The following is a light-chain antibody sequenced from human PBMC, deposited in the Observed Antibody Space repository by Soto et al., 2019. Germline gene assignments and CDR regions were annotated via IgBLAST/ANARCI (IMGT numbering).Light chain of an antibody. CDR1: PSVSIN. CDR2: AAS. V-gene: IGKV3-15*01. CDR3: QQYNNWIT. J-gene: IGKJ5*01. Sequence: EIVLTQSPGTLSLSPGERATLSCRASPSVSINLAWYQQKPGQAPRLLIYAASNRATGVPARFSGSWSGTEFTLTISSLQSEDFAVYYCQQYNNWITFGQGTRLEIK.